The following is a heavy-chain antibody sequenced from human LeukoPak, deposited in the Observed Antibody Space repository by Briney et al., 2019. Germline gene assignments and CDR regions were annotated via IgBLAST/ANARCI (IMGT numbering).Heavy chain of an antibody. V-gene: IGHV1-8*01. Sequence: ASVKVSCKASGYTFTSYDINWVRQATGQGLEWMGWMNPNSGNTGYAQKFQGRVTMTRNTSISTACMELSSLRSEDTAVYYCARPHGRAARPRGDYYYYMDVWGKGTTVTVSS. J-gene: IGHJ6*03. CDR3: ARPHGRAARPRGDYYYYMDV. D-gene: IGHD6-6*01. CDR1: GYTFTSYD. CDR2: MNPNSGNT.